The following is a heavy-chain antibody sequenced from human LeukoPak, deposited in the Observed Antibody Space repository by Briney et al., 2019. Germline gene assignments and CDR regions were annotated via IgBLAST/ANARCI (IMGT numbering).Heavy chain of an antibody. Sequence: SETLSLTCTVSGGSISSYYWSCIRQTPGKGLEWIGYIYYSGSTKYNPSLKSRVTMSVDTSKNQFSLKLSSVTAADTAVYYCARERYYYGSGSYHDYWGQGALVTVSS. CDR1: GGSISSYY. D-gene: IGHD3-10*01. J-gene: IGHJ4*02. CDR3: ARERYYYGSGSYHDY. CDR2: IYYSGST. V-gene: IGHV4-59*01.